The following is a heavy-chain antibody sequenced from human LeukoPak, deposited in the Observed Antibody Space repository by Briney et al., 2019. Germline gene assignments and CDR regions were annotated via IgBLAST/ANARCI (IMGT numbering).Heavy chain of an antibody. Sequence: GGSLRLSCAASGFTFSTYAMSWVRQAPGKGLEWGSVISGSGGNTYHADSVRGRFTISRDNSQNTLYLQMNSLRAEDTAVYYCAKDHILTGIFFEYWGQGTLVTVSS. CDR1: GFTFSTYA. CDR3: AKDHILTGIFFEY. CDR2: ISGSGGNT. J-gene: IGHJ4*02. D-gene: IGHD3-9*01. V-gene: IGHV3-23*01.